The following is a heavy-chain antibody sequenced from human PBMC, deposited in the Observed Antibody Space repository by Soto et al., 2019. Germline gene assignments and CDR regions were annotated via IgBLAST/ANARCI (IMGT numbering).Heavy chain of an antibody. D-gene: IGHD3-3*02. Sequence: PGGSLRLSCAASGFTFSSYGMHWVRQAPGKGLEWVSGIWYGGSSTYYADSVKGRFTISRDNSKNTLYLQMNSLRAEDTAVYFCTKDHLRSGSYYSDYWGQGTLVTVSS. V-gene: IGHV3-33*06. J-gene: IGHJ4*02. CDR1: GFTFSSYG. CDR3: TKDHLRSGSYYSDY. CDR2: IWYGGSST.